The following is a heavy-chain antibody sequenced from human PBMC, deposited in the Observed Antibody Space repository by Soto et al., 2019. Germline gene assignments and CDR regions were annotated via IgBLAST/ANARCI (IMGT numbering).Heavy chain of an antibody. CDR3: ARSRDGYSLYFYYGMDG. V-gene: IGHV3-30*03. CDR2: ILHDGSAE. Sequence: GGSLRLSCAASGFTFTSYGMHWIRQAPGKGLEWMALILHDGSAEYYADSVKGRFTISRDNSKNTLYLQMNSLRAEDTAVYYCARSRDGYSLYFYYGMDGWGQGTTVTVSS. D-gene: IGHD4-4*01. CDR1: GFTFTSYG. J-gene: IGHJ6*02.